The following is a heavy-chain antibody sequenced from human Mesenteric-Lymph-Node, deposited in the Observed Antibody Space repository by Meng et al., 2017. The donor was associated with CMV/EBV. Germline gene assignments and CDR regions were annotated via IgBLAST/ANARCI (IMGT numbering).Heavy chain of an antibody. V-gene: IGHV5-51*01. CDR1: GYSFINYW. Sequence: GESLKISCKGSGYSFINYWIGWVRQMPGKGLEWMGIIHPGDSDTRYNPSFQGQVTISADKSISTAYLQWSSLKASDTAIYYCARISNWGREVDYWGQGTLVTVSS. D-gene: IGHD7-27*01. CDR3: ARISNWGREVDY. J-gene: IGHJ4*02. CDR2: IHPGDSDT.